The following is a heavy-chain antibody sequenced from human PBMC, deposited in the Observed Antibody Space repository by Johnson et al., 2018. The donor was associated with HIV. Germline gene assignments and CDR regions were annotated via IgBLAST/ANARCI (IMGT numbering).Heavy chain of an antibody. CDR1: GFTFDDYA. J-gene: IGHJ3*02. CDR2: IRYDGSNK. D-gene: IGHD1-26*01. CDR3: ARDQFRKGWDQLGVDAFDI. V-gene: IGHV3-33*08. Sequence: QVQLVESGGGLVQPGRSLKLSCAASGFTFDDYAMHWVRQTPGKGLEWVAFIRYDGSNKYYADSVKGRFTISRDNAKNSLYLQMNSLRAEDTAVYYCARDQFRKGWDQLGVDAFDIWGQGTMVTVSS.